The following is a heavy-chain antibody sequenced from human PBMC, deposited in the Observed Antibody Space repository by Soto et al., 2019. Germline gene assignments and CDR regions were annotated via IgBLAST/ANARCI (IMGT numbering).Heavy chain of an antibody. CDR3: AKALYGGFTY. J-gene: IGHJ4*02. Sequence: EVRLLESGGGLVQPGGSLRLSCAASGFTFSVYAMSWVRQAPGKGLEWVSGISGSGDSTHYADSVKGRFTVSRDNSKSMLSLQTNSRRAEDTAIYYCAKALYGGFTYWGQGTLVTVSS. V-gene: IGHV3-23*01. D-gene: IGHD3-10*01. CDR2: ISGSGDST. CDR1: GFTFSVYA.